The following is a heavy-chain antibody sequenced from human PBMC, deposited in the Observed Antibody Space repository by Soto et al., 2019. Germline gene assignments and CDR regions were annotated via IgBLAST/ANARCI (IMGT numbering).Heavy chain of an antibody. CDR2: IIPIFGTA. D-gene: IGHD2-15*01. V-gene: IGHV1-69*13. J-gene: IGHJ6*02. Sequence: ASVKVSCRASGGTFSSYAISWVRQAPGQGLEWMGGIIPIFGTANYAQKFQGRVTITADESTSTAYMELSSLRSEDTAVYYCARGYCSGGSCYYYYYGMDVWGQGTTVT. CDR3: ARGYCSGGSCYYYYYGMDV. CDR1: GGTFSSYA.